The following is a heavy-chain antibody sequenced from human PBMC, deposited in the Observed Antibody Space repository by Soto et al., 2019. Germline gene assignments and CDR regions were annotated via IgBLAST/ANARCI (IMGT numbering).Heavy chain of an antibody. CDR2: IVVGSGNT. J-gene: IGHJ5*02. CDR1: GFTFTSSA. D-gene: IGHD3-22*01. Sequence: EASVKVSCKASGFTFTSSAVQWVRQARGQRLEWIGWIVVGSGNTNYAQKFQERVTITRDMSTSTAYMELSSLRSEDTAVYYCAAVLTYYYDSSTPTNSFDPWGQGTLVNVS. V-gene: IGHV1-58*01. CDR3: AAVLTYYYDSSTPTNSFDP.